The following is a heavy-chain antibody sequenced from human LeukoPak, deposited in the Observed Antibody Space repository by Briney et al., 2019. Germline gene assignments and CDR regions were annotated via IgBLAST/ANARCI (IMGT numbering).Heavy chain of an antibody. CDR1: GYSFTDFY. J-gene: IGHJ4*02. D-gene: IGHD3-10*01. V-gene: IGHV1-2*02. CDR3: ARWGSYYYGSGSQTFDY. CDR2: INPNSGGT. Sequence: ASVKVSCKASGYSFTDFYMYWVRQAPGQGLEWMGWINPNSGGTSSAQKFQGRVTMTRDTSISTAYMGLSRLRSDDTAVYYCARWGSYYYGSGSQTFDYWGQGTLVTVSS.